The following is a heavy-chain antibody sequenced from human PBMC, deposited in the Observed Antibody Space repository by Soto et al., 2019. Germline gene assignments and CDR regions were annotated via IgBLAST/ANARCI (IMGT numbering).Heavy chain of an antibody. CDR2: IYHSGST. Sequence: SETLSLTCAVSGGSISSSNWWSWVRQPPGKGLEWIGEIYHSGSTNYNPSLKSRVTQSVDKSKNQFSLKRSSVTAAATAVYYCARTGATIGYYYGMDVWGQGTTVTVSS. CDR3: ARTGATIGYYYGMDV. V-gene: IGHV4-4*02. J-gene: IGHJ6*02. CDR1: GGSISSSNW. D-gene: IGHD1-26*01.